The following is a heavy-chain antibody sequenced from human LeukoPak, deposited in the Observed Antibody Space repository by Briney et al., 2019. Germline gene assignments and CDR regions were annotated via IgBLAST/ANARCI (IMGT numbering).Heavy chain of an antibody. D-gene: IGHD6-19*01. Sequence: GGSLRLSCAASGFTFSSYGMHWVRQAPGKGLEWVAAISYDGSNKYYADSVKGRFTISRDNSKNTLYLQMNSLRAEDTAVYYCAKDFGVAVAVGLWYFDYWGQGTLVTVSS. CDR3: AKDFGVAVAVGLWYFDY. CDR2: ISYDGSNK. CDR1: GFTFSSYG. V-gene: IGHV3-30*18. J-gene: IGHJ4*02.